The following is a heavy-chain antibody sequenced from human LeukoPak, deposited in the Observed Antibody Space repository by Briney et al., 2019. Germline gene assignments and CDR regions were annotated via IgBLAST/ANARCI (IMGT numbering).Heavy chain of an antibody. V-gene: IGHV3-30-3*01. CDR3: ARDYSGYENYYYYYGMDV. D-gene: IGHD5-12*01. J-gene: IGHJ6*02. Sequence: GGSLRLSCAASGFTFSSYAMHWVRQAPGKGPEWVAVISYDGSNKYYADSVKGRFTISRDNSKNTLYLQMNSLRAEDTAVYYCARDYSGYENYYYYYGMDVWGQGTTVTVSS. CDR1: GFTFSSYA. CDR2: ISYDGSNK.